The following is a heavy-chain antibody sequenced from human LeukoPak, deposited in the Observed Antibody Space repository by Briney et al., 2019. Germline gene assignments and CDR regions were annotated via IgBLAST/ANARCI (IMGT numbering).Heavy chain of an antibody. J-gene: IGHJ4*02. Sequence: GGSLRLSCAASGFTFDDYAMHWVRQAPGKGLEWVSAISGSGGSTYYADSVKGRFTISRDNSKNTLYLQMNSLRAEDTAVYYCAKDSVVAATQIDYWGQGTLVTVSS. CDR2: ISGSGGST. V-gene: IGHV3-23*01. D-gene: IGHD2-15*01. CDR3: AKDSVVAATQIDY. CDR1: GFTFDDYA.